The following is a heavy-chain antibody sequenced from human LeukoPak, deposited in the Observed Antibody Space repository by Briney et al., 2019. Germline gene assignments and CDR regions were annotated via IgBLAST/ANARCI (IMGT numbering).Heavy chain of an antibody. CDR2: SKNTADGGTT. Sequence: PGGSLRLSCAASGFTFSSYSMNWVRRAPGKGLEWVGRSKNTADGGTTDYAAPVKGRFTISRDDSKSTLYLQMDSPKTEDTAVYFCTTAKWLLKYWGQGTLVTVSS. J-gene: IGHJ4*02. D-gene: IGHD5-12*01. V-gene: IGHV3-15*01. CDR1: GFTFSSYS. CDR3: TTAKWLLKY.